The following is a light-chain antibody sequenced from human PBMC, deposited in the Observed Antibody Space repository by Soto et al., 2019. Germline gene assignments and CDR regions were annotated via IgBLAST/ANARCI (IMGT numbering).Light chain of an antibody. CDR1: QSVSSSY. Sequence: ENVLSHSPSTLSLSPGERATLYCRASQSVSSSYLAWYQQKPGQAPRLLIYDASSRATGIPDRFSGSGSGTGFTLTISRLEPEDFAVYYCHQYGRSSWTFGQGTKVDIK. CDR2: DAS. V-gene: IGKV3-20*01. CDR3: HQYGRSSWT. J-gene: IGKJ1*01.